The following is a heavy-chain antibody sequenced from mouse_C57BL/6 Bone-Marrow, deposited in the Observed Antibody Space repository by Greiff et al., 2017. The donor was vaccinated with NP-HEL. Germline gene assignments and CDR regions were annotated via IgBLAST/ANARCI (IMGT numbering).Heavy chain of an antibody. CDR1: GFTFTDYY. Sequence: EVKLVESGGGLVQPGGSLSLSCAASGFTFTDYYMSWVRQPPGKALEWLGFIRNKANGYTTEYSASVKGRFTISRDNSQSILYLQMNALRAEDSATYYCARNYDGYYAFAYWGQGTLVTVSA. D-gene: IGHD2-3*01. J-gene: IGHJ3*01. V-gene: IGHV7-3*01. CDR2: IRNKANGYTT. CDR3: ARNYDGYYAFAY.